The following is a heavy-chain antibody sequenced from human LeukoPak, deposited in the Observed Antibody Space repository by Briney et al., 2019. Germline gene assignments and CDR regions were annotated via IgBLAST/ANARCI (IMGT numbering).Heavy chain of an antibody. V-gene: IGHV3-11*04. Sequence: GGSLRLSCAASGFTFTDYWMSWIRQAPGKGLEWISYISISGGTIYYAKSVKGRFTISRDNAKSSLYLQMNSLRGEDTAVYYCARVGQFDSWGQGTLVTVSS. J-gene: IGHJ4*02. CDR3: ARVGQFDS. CDR2: ISISGGTI. CDR1: GFTFTDYW.